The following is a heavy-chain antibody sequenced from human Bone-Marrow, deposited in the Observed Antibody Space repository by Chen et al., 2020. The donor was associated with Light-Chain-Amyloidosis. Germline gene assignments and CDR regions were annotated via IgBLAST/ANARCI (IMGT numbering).Heavy chain of an antibody. CDR1: GFTFRNYA. J-gene: IGHJ6*03. CDR2: ISGSGAVT. V-gene: IGHV3-23*01. Sequence: LLESGGGLVQPGGSLRLSCAASGFTFRNYAMSWVRQAPGKGLEWVSSISGSGAVTLYADSVKGRFTLSRDNSKNTLYLQMNSLRAEDTAVYYCANTGGAVNPYFYYYYMDVWGRGTTVTVSS. CDR3: ANTGGAVNPYFYYYYMDV. D-gene: IGHD3-10*01.